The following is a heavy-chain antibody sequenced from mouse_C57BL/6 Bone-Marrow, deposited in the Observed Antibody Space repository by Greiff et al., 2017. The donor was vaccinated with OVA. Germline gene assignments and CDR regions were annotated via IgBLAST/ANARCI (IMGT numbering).Heavy chain of an antibody. Sequence: VQLQQSGAELVRPGASVKLSCKASGYTFTDYYINWVKQRPGQGLEWIARIYPGSGNTYYNEKFKGKATLTAEKSSSTAYMQLSSLTSEDSAVYCCARERRLRRNYAMDYWGQGTSVTVSS. CDR1: GYTFTDYY. J-gene: IGHJ4*01. CDR2: IYPGSGNT. D-gene: IGHD2-4*01. V-gene: IGHV1-76*01. CDR3: ARERRLRRNYAMDY.